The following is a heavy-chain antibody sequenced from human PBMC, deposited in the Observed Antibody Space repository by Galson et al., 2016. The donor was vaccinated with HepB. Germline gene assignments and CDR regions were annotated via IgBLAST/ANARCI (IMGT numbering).Heavy chain of an antibody. CDR1: GFIFSNYD. V-gene: IGHV3-23*01. J-gene: IGHJ4*02. Sequence: SLRLSCAASGFIFSNYDMNWVRQAPGKGLEWVSSIRGSGDYTYYADSVKGRFTISRDNSENTLSLQMHSLRIEDTAIYYCTKGRVTGHFNVAYWGQGTLVTVSS. CDR3: TKGRVTGHFNVAY. D-gene: IGHD3-9*01. CDR2: IRGSGDYT.